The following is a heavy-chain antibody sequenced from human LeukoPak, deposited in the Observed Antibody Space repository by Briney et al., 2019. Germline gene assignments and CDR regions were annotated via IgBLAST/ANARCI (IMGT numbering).Heavy chain of an antibody. CDR3: ARDSHGYSYGPLFDY. V-gene: IGHV4-31*03. J-gene: IGHJ4*02. CDR2: IYYSGST. CDR1: GGSISSGGYY. D-gene: IGHD5-18*01. Sequence: KPSETLSLTCTVSGGSISSGGYYWSWIRQHPGKGLEWIGYIYYSGSTYYNPSLKSRVTISVDTSKNQFSLKLSSVTAADTAVYYCARDSHGYSYGPLFDYWGQGTLVTVSS.